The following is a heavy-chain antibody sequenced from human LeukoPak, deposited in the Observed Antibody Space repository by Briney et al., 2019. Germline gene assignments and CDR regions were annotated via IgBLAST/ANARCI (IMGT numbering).Heavy chain of an antibody. Sequence: SETLSLTCTVPGGSISSGSYYWSWIRQSAGKGLEWIGRIYSSGNTNYNPSLDSRVTISVDTSKNQFSLKLSSVTAADTAIYYCVRKGDVWGKGITVTISS. V-gene: IGHV4-61*02. J-gene: IGHJ6*04. CDR2: IYSSGNT. CDR1: GGSISSGSYY. CDR3: VRKGDV.